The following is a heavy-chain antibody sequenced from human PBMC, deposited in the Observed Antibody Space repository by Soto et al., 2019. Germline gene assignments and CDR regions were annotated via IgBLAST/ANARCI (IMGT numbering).Heavy chain of an antibody. D-gene: IGHD5-18*01. Sequence: RASVKVSCKATGYTFTSYDINWARQATGQGLEWMGWMNPNSGNTGYAQKFQGRVTITRDTSASTAYMELSSLRSEDTAVYYCARGLNGYLHYFDYWGQGTLVTVSS. J-gene: IGHJ4*02. CDR3: ARGLNGYLHYFDY. CDR2: MNPNSGNT. CDR1: GYTFTSYD. V-gene: IGHV1-8*01.